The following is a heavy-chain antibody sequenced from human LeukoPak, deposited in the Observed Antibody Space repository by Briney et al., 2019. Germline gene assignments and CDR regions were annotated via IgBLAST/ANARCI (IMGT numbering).Heavy chain of an antibody. CDR2: ICYSGRT. V-gene: IGHV4-39*01. CDR3: ASLYYYDSSGYYYGPYYYYMDV. CDR1: AASLTTTRYY. Sequence: PSPTPSLTLTLAAASLTTTRYYSACLRQPPGKGLARSGTICYSGRTYYNPSLKSRVAISVDTSKNQFSLKLSSVTAADTAVYYCASLYYYDSSGYYYGPYYYYMDVWGKGTTVTVSS. D-gene: IGHD3-22*01. J-gene: IGHJ6*03.